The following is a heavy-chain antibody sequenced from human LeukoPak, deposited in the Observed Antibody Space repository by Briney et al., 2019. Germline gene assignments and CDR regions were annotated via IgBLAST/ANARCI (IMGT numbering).Heavy chain of an antibody. CDR2: MSYDGSNK. V-gene: IGHV3-30*04. CDR1: GFTFSSYV. Sequence: GRSLRLSCAASGFTFSSYVIHWVRQAPGKGLEWVAVMSYDGSNKYYADSVKGRFTIPRDNSKNTLYLQMNSLRTEDTAVYYCARDLGGAYSSDWYGVDYWGQGTLVTVSP. CDR3: ARDLGGAYSSDWYGVDY. D-gene: IGHD6-19*01. J-gene: IGHJ4*02.